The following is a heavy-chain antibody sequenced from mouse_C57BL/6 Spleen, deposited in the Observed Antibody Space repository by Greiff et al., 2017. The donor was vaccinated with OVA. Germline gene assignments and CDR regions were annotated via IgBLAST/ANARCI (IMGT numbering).Heavy chain of an antibody. CDR3: ARSRTYYGSSYVDY. J-gene: IGHJ2*01. CDR2: IYPGSGST. Sequence: QVQLKQPGAELVKPGASVKMSCKASGYTFTSYWITWVKQRPGQGLEWIGDIYPGSGSTNYNEKFKSKATLTVDTSSSTAYMQLSSLTSEDSAVYYCARSRTYYGSSYVDYWGQGTTLTVSS. D-gene: IGHD1-1*01. CDR1: GYTFTSYW. V-gene: IGHV1-55*01.